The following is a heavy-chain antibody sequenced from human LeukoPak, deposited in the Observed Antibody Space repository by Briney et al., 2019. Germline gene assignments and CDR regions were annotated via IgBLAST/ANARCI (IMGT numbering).Heavy chain of an antibody. CDR2: IDYSGYT. D-gene: IGHD3-22*01. J-gene: IGHJ3*02. CDR3: AGEDYFDTSGYASWRFDI. V-gene: IGHV4-59*13. CDR1: GGSISSYY. Sequence: SETLSLTCTVSGGSISSYYWSWIRQPPGKGLEWIGYIDYSGYTNYNPSLKSRVTISVDTSKNQFSLKLTSVTAADTAVYYCAGEDYFDTSGYASWRFDIWGQGTMVTVSS.